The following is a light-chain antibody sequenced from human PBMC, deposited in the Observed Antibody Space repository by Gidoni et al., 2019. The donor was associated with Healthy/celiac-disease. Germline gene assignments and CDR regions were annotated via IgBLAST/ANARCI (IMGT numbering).Light chain of an antibody. CDR2: SNN. CDR1: SSNIGSNY. CDR3: AAWDDSLSGPL. V-gene: IGLV1-47*02. J-gene: IGLJ2*01. Sequence: QSVLTPPPSPSGTPGHRVTSSCSGSSSNIGSNYVYWYQQLPGTAPKLLIYSNNQRPSGVPDRFSGSKSGTSASLAISGLRSEDEADYYCAAWDDSLSGPLFGGGTKLTVL.